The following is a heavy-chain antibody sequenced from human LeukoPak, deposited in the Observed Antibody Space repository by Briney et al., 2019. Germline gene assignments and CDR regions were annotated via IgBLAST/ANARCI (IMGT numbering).Heavy chain of an antibody. CDR1: GSTFDDYG. J-gene: IGHJ5*02. CDR3: ARDPTTDTANWFDP. Sequence: PGGSLRLSCAASGSTFDDYGMSWVRQAPGKGLEWVSGINWNGGSTGYADSVKGRFTISRDNAKNSLYLQMNSLRAEDTALYYCARDPTTDTANWFDPWGQGTLVTVSS. CDR2: INWNGGST. V-gene: IGHV3-20*04. D-gene: IGHD5-18*01.